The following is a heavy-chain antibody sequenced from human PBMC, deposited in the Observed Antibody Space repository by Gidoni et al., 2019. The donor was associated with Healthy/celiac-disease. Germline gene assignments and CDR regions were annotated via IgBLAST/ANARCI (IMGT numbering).Heavy chain of an antibody. Sequence: QVQLQESGPGLVKPSETLSLTCPVSGGSISSYSWSWLRQPPGKGLEWIGYIYYSGSTNDNPSLKSRVTISVDTSKNQFSLKLSSVTAADTAVYYCARETPYYDILTGYRPPAGGVFDYWGQGTLVTVSS. V-gene: IGHV4-59*01. CDR3: ARETPYYDILTGYRPPAGGVFDY. CDR2: IYYSGST. D-gene: IGHD3-9*01. CDR1: GGSISSYS. J-gene: IGHJ4*02.